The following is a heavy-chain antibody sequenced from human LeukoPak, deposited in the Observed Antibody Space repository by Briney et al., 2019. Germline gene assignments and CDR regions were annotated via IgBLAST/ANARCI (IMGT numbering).Heavy chain of an antibody. V-gene: IGHV3-48*03. CDR2: IFYNGALI. CDR1: GFTFSDHK. Sequence: PGGSLRLSCAVSGFTFSDHKFHWVRQAPGEGPEWIAYIFYNGALIDYADSVKGRFTISRDNAKNSLYLQMNSLRAEDTAFYYCVRGGISDYNFDFWGQGTLVTVSS. J-gene: IGHJ4*02. D-gene: IGHD4-11*01. CDR3: VRGGISDYNFDF.